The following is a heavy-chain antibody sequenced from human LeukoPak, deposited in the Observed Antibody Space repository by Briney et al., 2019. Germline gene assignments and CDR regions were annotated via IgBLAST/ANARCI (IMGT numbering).Heavy chain of an antibody. CDR1: GYTFTGYY. D-gene: IGHD2-2*01. CDR2: INPNSGGT. V-gene: IGHV1-2*05. J-gene: IGHJ6*03. CDR3: ARDGEYCSSTSCYGHYYYYMDV. Sequence: ASVKVSCKASGYTFTGYYIHWVRQAPGQGLEWMGRINPNSGGTNYAQKFQGRVTMTRDTSISTAYMELSRLRSDDTCVYYCARDGEYCSSTSCYGHYYYYMDVWGKGITVTVSS.